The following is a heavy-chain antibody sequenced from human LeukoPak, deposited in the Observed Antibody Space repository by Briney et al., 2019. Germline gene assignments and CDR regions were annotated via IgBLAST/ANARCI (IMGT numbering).Heavy chain of an antibody. Sequence: ASVKVPCKASGYTFTSYYMHWVRQAPGQGLEWMGIINPSGGSTSYAQKFQGRVTMTRDTSTSTVYMELSSLRSEDTAVYYCARAHLYCTNGVCLEYFQHWGQGTLVTASS. CDR2: INPSGGST. J-gene: IGHJ1*01. D-gene: IGHD2-8*01. V-gene: IGHV1-46*03. CDR1: GYTFTSYY. CDR3: ARAHLYCTNGVCLEYFQH.